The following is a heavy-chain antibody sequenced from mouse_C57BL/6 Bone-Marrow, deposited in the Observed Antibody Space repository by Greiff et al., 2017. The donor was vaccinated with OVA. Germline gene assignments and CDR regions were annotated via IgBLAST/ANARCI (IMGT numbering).Heavy chain of an antibody. CDR1: GYTFTSYG. J-gene: IGHJ3*01. D-gene: IGHD4-1*01. Sequence: VQLQESGAELARPGASVKLSCKASGYTFTSYGISWVKLRTGQGLEWIGEIYPRSGNTYYNEKFKGKATLTADKSSSTAYMELRSLTSEDSAVYFCARTGNAYWGQGTLVTVSA. CDR3: ARTGNAY. CDR2: IYPRSGNT. V-gene: IGHV1-81*01.